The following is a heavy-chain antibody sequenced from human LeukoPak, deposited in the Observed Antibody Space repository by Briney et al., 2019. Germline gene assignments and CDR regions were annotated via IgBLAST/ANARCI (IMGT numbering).Heavy chain of an antibody. Sequence: PGGSLRLSCAASGFTVSSNYMSWVRKAPGKGLEWVSVIYSGGSTYYADSVKGRLTISRDNSKNTLYLQMNSLRAEDTAVYYCARDLGYYDILTGYWGQGTLVTVSS. CDR3: ARDLGYYDILTGY. CDR2: IYSGGST. V-gene: IGHV3-66*02. J-gene: IGHJ4*02. D-gene: IGHD3-9*01. CDR1: GFTVSSNY.